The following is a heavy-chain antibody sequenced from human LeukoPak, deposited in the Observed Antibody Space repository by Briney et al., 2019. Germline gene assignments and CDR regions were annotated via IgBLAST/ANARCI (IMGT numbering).Heavy chain of an antibody. CDR3: ARSPPTYSPSWYYFGY. V-gene: IGHV3-53*04. D-gene: IGHD6-13*01. Sequence: QPGGSLRLSCAASGFTVSRNYMSWVRQAPGNGLEWVSVIYSGGSTYYADSVKGRFTISRHNSKNTLYLQMNSLRAEDTAVYYCARSPPTYSPSWYYFGYWGQGTLATVSS. J-gene: IGHJ4*02. CDR1: GFTVSRNY. CDR2: IYSGGST.